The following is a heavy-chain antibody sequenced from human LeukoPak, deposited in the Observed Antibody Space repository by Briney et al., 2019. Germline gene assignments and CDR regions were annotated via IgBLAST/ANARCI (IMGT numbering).Heavy chain of an antibody. Sequence: SGGSLRPSCAASGFTFSSYAMSWVRQAPGKGLEWVSAISGSGGSTYYADSVKGRFTISRDNSKNTLYLQMNSLRAEDTAVYYCAKDPRPKSIYYFDYWGQGTLVTVSS. CDR2: ISGSGGST. V-gene: IGHV3-23*01. D-gene: IGHD3-9*01. CDR3: AKDPRPKSIYYFDY. CDR1: GFTFSSYA. J-gene: IGHJ4*02.